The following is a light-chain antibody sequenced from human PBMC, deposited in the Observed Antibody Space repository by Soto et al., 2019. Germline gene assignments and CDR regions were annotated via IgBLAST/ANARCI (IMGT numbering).Light chain of an antibody. Sequence: EIVMTQSPATLSLSPGERSTLSFRASQSVRSYLAWYQQKPGQAPRLLISDASNRATGIPDRFSGSGSGTDFTLTISSLEPEDFAFYFCQQRSHWPTFGQGTKVDIK. CDR1: QSVRSY. J-gene: IGKJ1*01. CDR2: DAS. CDR3: QQRSHWPT. V-gene: IGKV3-11*01.